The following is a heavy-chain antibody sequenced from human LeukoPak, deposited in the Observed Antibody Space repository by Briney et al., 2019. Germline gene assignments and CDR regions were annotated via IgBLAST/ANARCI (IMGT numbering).Heavy chain of an antibody. CDR2: IYYSGST. Sequence: SETLSLTCTVSGYSISSGYYWSWIRQPPGKGLEWIGYIYYSGSTNYNPSLKSRVTMSVDTSKNQFSLKLSSVITADTAVYYCARLWSTDCSGGSCPHQPNYWGQGTLVTVSS. D-gene: IGHD2-15*01. CDR3: ARLWSTDCSGGSCPHQPNY. CDR1: GYSISSGYY. V-gene: IGHV4-59*08. J-gene: IGHJ4*02.